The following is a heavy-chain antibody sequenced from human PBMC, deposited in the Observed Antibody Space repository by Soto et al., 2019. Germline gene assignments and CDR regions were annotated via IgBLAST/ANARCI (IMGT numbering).Heavy chain of an antibody. CDR3: AGDADVGYSGGWSAY. CDR1: GFTFSSYW. J-gene: IGHJ4*02. CDR2: IKQDGSEK. D-gene: IGHD6-19*01. Sequence: EVQLVESGGGSVQPGGSLRLSCEVSGFTFSSYWMSWVRQAPGKGLEWVANIKQDGSEKYYVDSVKGRFTISRDNAKNSLYLQMNSLGAEDTAIYYCAGDADVGYSGGWSAYWGQGTLVTVSS. V-gene: IGHV3-7*03.